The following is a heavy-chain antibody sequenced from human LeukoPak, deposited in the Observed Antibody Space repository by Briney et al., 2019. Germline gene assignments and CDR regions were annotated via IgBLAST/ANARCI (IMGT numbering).Heavy chain of an antibody. D-gene: IGHD3-10*01. CDR3: AKDGESAQGGYCFDY. J-gene: IGHJ4*02. CDR2: ISWNSGSI. Sequence: GGSLRLSCAASGFTFDDYAMHWVRQAPGKGLEWVSGISWNSGSIGYADSVKGRFTISRDNAKNSLYLQMNSLRAEDTALYYCAKDGESAQGGYCFDYWGQGTLVTVSS. V-gene: IGHV3-9*01. CDR1: GFTFDDYA.